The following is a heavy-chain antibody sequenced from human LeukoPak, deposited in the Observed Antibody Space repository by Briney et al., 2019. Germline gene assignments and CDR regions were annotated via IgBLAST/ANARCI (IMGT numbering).Heavy chain of an antibody. CDR1: GGSISSSTYY. CDR3: ARGVVYYDSSGYYRY. J-gene: IGHJ4*02. Sequence: SETLSLTCTVSGGSISSSTYYWGWIRQPPGKGLEWIGSIFYSGRTYYNPSLKSRVTISVDTSKNQFSLKLSSVTAADTAVYYCARGVVYYDSSGYYRYWGQGTLVTVSS. V-gene: IGHV4-39*07. D-gene: IGHD3-22*01. CDR2: IFYSGRT.